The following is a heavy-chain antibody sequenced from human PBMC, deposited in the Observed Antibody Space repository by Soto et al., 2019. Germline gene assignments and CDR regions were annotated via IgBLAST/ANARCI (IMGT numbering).Heavy chain of an antibody. CDR2: ISDDGSSI. D-gene: IGHD5-12*01. Sequence: MRLSREATEFRCSTHSFHRVRQAPGKGLEWVAVISDDGSSINYADSVKGRFTISRDNPKNVLYLQMNSLKDEDTAVYFCARQRFRENSGYDTLDFSGQGTLVTLPS. CDR3: ARQRFRENSGYDTLDF. CDR1: EFRCSTHS. V-gene: IGHV3-30-3*01. J-gene: IGHJ4*02.